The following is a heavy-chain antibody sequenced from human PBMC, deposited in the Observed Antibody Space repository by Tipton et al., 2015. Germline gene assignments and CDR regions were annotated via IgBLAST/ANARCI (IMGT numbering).Heavy chain of an antibody. D-gene: IGHD3-9*01. CDR3: ACQDYDSLTRDYQTVDY. J-gene: IGHJ4*02. CDR2: ISYTENT. Sequence: TLSLTCTVSGDSVSSGSYYWGWIRQAPGKGLEWVGYISYTENTHNNPSLKSRVTISLDTSKNQFSLTLNSVTAADTAVYYCACQDYDSLTRDYQTVDYWGQGTLVTVSS. CDR1: GDSVSSGSYY. V-gene: IGHV4-61*01.